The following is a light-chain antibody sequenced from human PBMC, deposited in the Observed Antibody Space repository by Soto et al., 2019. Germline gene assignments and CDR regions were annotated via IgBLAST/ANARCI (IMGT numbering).Light chain of an antibody. V-gene: IGKV2-30*01. CDR3: MQGTHWPPIT. CDR2: KVY. J-gene: IGKJ5*01. CDR1: QSLVYSDGNTY. Sequence: DVVMTQSPLSLPVTLGQPASISCRSSQSLVYSDGNTYLNWFQQRPGQSPRRIIYKVYNRDSGVPGRFSGSGSGTDFTLKISRVEAEDVGVYYCMQGTHWPPITFGQGTRLEIK.